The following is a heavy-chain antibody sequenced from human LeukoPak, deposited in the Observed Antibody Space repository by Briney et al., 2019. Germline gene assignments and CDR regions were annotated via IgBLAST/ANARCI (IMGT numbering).Heavy chain of an antibody. J-gene: IGHJ5*02. CDR2: IYPGDSDT. CDR1: GYSFTSYW. Sequence: GESLKISCKGSGYSFTSYWIGWVRQMPGKGLEWMGIIYPGDSDTRYSPSFQGQVTISADESISTAYLQWSSLKASDTAMYYCARHRYSSGSQFWFDPWGQGTLVTVSS. CDR3: ARHRYSSGSQFWFDP. D-gene: IGHD6-19*01. V-gene: IGHV5-51*01.